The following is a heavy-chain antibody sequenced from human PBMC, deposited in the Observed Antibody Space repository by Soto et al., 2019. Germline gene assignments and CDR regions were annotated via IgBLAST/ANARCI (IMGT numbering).Heavy chain of an antibody. D-gene: IGHD2-8*01. CDR3: ARDGCTNGVCPSDY. J-gene: IGHJ4*02. CDR2: IIPIFGTA. CDR1: GGTFSSYA. Sequence: PSVKVSCKASGGTFSSYAISWVRQAPGQGLEWMGGIIPIFGTANYAQKFQGRVTITADKSTSTAYMELSSLRSEDTAVYYCARDGCTNGVCPSDYWGQGTLVTVSS. V-gene: IGHV1-69*06.